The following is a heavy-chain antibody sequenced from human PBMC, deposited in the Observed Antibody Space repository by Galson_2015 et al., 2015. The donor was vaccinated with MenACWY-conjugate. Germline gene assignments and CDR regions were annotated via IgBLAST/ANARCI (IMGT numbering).Heavy chain of an antibody. CDR3: AARLLHSGGMDV. V-gene: IGHV3-74*01. CDR1: GFTFSSYW. D-gene: IGHD3-10*01. Sequence: SLRLSCAASGFTFSSYWMHWVRQAPGKGLVWVSRINSDGSSTSYADSEKGRFTISRDNAKNTLYLQMNSLRAEDTAVYYCAARLLHSGGMDVWGQGTTVTVSS. J-gene: IGHJ6*02. CDR2: INSDGSST.